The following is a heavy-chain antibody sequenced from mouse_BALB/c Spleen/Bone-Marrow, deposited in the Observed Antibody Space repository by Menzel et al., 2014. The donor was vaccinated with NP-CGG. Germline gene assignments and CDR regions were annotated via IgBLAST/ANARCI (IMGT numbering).Heavy chain of an antibody. Sequence: EVQLQESGAELVKPGASVKLSCTAPGFNIKDTYMHWVKRRPEQGLEWIGRIDPANGNTKYDPKFQGKATITADTSSNTAYLQLSSLTSEDTAVYYCARGYDEGFAYWGQGTLVTVSA. CDR2: IDPANGNT. CDR1: GFNIKDTY. D-gene: IGHD2-14*01. J-gene: IGHJ3*01. CDR3: ARGYDEGFAY. V-gene: IGHV14-3*02.